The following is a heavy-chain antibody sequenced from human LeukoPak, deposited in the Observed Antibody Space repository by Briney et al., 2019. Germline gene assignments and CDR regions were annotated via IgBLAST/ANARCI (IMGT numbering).Heavy chain of an antibody. CDR1: GYTFTSYY. CDR2: INPSGGST. V-gene: IGHV1-46*01. D-gene: IGHD2-21*02. CDR3: ARDLPCGGDCYSSGY. J-gene: IGHJ4*02. Sequence: GASVKVSCKASGYTFTSYYMHWVRQAPGQGLEWMGIINPSGGSTSYAQKFQGRVTMTRDTSTSTVYMELSSLRSDDTAVYYCARDLPCGGDCYSSGYWGQGTLVTVSS.